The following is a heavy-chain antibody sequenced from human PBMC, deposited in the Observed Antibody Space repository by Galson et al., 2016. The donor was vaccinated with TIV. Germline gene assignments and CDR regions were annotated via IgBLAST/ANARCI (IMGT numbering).Heavy chain of an antibody. CDR2: INPNRGAT. CDR1: AYSFIDYY. CDR3: ARGVLGVVGATDY. D-gene: IGHD1-26*01. J-gene: IGHJ4*02. V-gene: IGHV1-2*06. Sequence: SVKVACKASAYSFIDYYMHWVRQAPGQGLEWMGRINPNRGATNYAQKFQGRFTMTRDTSSSTAYMELSSLRSDDTAIYYCARGVLGVVGATDYWGQGTLVTVSS.